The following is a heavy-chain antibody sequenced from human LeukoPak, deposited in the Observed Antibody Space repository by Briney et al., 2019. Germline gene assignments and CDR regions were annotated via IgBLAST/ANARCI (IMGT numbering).Heavy chain of an antibody. V-gene: IGHV3-53*01. Sequence: GSLRLSCAASGFTVSSNYMNWVRQAPGKGLEWVSVIYGGGNIYYADSVKGRFTISRDNSKNTLYLQMNSLRAEDTAVYYCARGAGYNYPYYFNYWGQGTLVTVSS. D-gene: IGHD5-24*01. CDR2: IYGGGNI. CDR3: ARGAGYNYPYYFNY. J-gene: IGHJ4*02. CDR1: GFTVSSNY.